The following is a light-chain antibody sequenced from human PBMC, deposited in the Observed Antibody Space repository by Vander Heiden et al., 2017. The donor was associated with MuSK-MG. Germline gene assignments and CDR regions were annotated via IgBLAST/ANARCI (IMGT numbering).Light chain of an antibody. J-gene: IGKJ2*01. V-gene: IGKV3-15*01. CDR2: GAS. Sequence: EIVMTQSPATLSVSPGERATPSCRASQSVSSNLAWYQQKPGQAPRLLIYGASTRATGIPARFSGSGSGTEFTLTISSLQSEDFAVYYCQQDNNWPPSTFGQGTKLEIK. CDR1: QSVSSN. CDR3: QQDNNWPPST.